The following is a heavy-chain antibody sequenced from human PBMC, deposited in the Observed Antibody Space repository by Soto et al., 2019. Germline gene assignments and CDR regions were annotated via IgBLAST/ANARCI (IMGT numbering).Heavy chain of an antibody. Sequence: QITLRESGPTLVKPTQTLTLTCSFSGFSLTTSGLSVAWIRQPPGKALEWLTLIYWDDDKRYSPTLKSRLTVTMDTSKNQVVLRLPNLDPVDTATYYCALQTTVTQAFDKWGNGTLVTVSS. CDR3: ALQTTVTQAFDK. D-gene: IGHD4-17*01. CDR2: IYWDDDK. J-gene: IGHJ4*01. CDR1: GFSLTTSGLS. V-gene: IGHV2-5*02.